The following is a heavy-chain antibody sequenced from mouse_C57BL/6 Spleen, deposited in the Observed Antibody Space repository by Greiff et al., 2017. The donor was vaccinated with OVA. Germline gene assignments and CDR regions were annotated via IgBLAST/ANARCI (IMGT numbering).Heavy chain of an antibody. CDR3: ASIYYGKPFDD. Sequence: VQLQQSGPGLVKPSQSLSLTCSVTGYSITSGYYWNWIRQFPGNKLEWMGYISYDGSNNYNPSFKNRISITRYTSKNQFFLKLNSVTTEDTATNYCASIYYGKPFDDWGQGTTLSASS. V-gene: IGHV3-6*01. J-gene: IGHJ2*01. D-gene: IGHD2-1*01. CDR1: GYSITSGYY. CDR2: ISYDGSN.